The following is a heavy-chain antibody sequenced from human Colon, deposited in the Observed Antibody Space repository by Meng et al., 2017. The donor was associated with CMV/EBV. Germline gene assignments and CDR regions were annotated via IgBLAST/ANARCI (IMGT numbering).Heavy chain of an antibody. V-gene: IGHV3-43*01. CDR3: AKVLRTGTTISPLGS. CDR1: GFIFDDYT. J-gene: IGHJ5*02. Sequence: GESLKISCAASGFIFDDYTMHWVRQAPGKGLEWVSLISWDGGVTSYAVSVRGRFTISRDHSKNSLYLQMNSLSAEDTAFYYCAKVLRTGTTISPLGSWGQGTLVTVSS. CDR2: ISWDGGVT. D-gene: IGHD1-1*01.